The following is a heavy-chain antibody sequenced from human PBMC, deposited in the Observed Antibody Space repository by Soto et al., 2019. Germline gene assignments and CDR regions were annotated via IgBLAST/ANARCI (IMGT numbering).Heavy chain of an antibody. V-gene: IGHV4-34*01. J-gene: IGHJ3*02. Sequence: QVQLKQWGAGRLKPSETLSLTCAVYGGSVSGYYWSWIGEPPVKGMEWIGEINHNGSTNYNPSLKGRVNISVDTPKNQFSLKLSAVSAADTAVDYCARLALRFHGAFDIWGQGTMVTVSS. CDR1: GGSVSGYY. D-gene: IGHD5-12*01. CDR3: ARLALRFHGAFDI. CDR2: INHNGST.